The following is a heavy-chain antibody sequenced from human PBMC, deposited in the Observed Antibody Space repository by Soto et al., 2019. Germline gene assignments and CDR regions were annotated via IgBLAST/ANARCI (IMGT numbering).Heavy chain of an antibody. CDR1: GGSVSSSYFY. D-gene: IGHD1-26*01. CDR3: ARNVHTGSYNFDY. Sequence: SETLSLTCAVSGGSVSSSYFYWGWIRQSPGKGLEWIASISHTGSTYYNPSLKSRVTISLDTSNNRFSLMLTSLTAADSALYFCARNVHTGSYNFDYWGPGILVTVSS. J-gene: IGHJ4*02. CDR2: ISHTGST. V-gene: IGHV4-39*01.